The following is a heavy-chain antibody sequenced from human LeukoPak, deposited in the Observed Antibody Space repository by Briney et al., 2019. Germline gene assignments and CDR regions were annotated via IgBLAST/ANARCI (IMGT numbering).Heavy chain of an antibody. Sequence: PGGSLSLSCAASGFTVSSNYMSWVRQAPGQGLEWDSAISGSGGSTYYADSVKGRFTISRDNSKNTLYLQMNSLRAENTAVYYCAHHRESGSWYHVYFDYWGQGTLVTVSS. CDR1: GFTVSSNY. V-gene: IGHV3-23*01. J-gene: IGHJ4*02. CDR2: ISGSGGST. CDR3: AHHRESGSWYHVYFDY. D-gene: IGHD6-13*01.